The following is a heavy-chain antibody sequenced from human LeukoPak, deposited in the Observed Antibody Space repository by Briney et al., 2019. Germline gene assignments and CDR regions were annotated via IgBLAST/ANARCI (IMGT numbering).Heavy chain of an antibody. J-gene: IGHJ4*02. CDR3: ATDSEYQLLFDY. CDR2: FDPEDGET. V-gene: IGHV1-24*01. Sequence: ASVKVSCKVSGYTLTELSMHWVRQAPGKGLERMGGFDPEDGETIYAQKFQGRVTMTEDTSTDTAYMELSSLRSEDTAVYYCATDSEYQLLFDYWGQGTLVTVSS. CDR1: GYTLTELS. D-gene: IGHD2-2*01.